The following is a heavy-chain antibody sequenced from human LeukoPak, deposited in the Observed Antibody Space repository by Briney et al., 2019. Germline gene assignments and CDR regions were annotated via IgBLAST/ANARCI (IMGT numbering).Heavy chain of an antibody. V-gene: IGHV4-59*08. D-gene: IGHD2-15*01. CDR1: DGSISSYY. Sequence: SETLSLTCTVSDGSISSYYSSWIRQPPGKGLEWIGYIHYSGSSAYIPSLKSRVTMSVDTSKNQFSLRLTSVTAADTALYYCARWYCSGDTCFHMDVWGKGTTVTVSS. J-gene: IGHJ6*03. CDR2: IHYSGSS. CDR3: ARWYCSGDTCFHMDV.